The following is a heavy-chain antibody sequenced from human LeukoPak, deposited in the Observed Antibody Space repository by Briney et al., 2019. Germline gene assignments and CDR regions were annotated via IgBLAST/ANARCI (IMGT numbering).Heavy chain of an antibody. D-gene: IGHD6-6*01. CDR3: ARGYSSSSGFHFDY. Sequence: GRSLRLSCVASGFTFDSYSMNWVRQAPGKGLEWVSYISSGSSTIYYADSVKGRFTISRDNAKNSLYLQMNSLRAEDTAVYYCARGYSSSSGFHFDYWGQGTLVTVSS. CDR1: GFTFDSYS. V-gene: IGHV3-48*01. CDR2: ISSGSSTI. J-gene: IGHJ4*02.